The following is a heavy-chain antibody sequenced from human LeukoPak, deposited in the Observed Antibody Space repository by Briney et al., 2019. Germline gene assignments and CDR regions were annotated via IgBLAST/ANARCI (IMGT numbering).Heavy chain of an antibody. Sequence: SETLSLTCSVSGGYINTGEYYGRWIRHPPGKGLEWIGYFYYSGSTSYCPSLKSRVTISADTSKNQFSLKLNSVTASDTAVYYGATSPTYSDTSGYSLFDDWGQGTLVTVSS. CDR2: FYYSGST. D-gene: IGHD3-22*01. CDR1: GGYINTGEYY. J-gene: IGHJ4*02. CDR3: ATSPTYSDTSGYSLFDD. V-gene: IGHV4-30-4*01.